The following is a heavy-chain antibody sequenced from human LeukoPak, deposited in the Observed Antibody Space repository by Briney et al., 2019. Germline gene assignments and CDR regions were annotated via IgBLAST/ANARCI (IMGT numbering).Heavy chain of an antibody. CDR3: ARTYYGSGSLNYYYYYYMDV. J-gene: IGHJ6*03. CDR2: IKQDGSEK. CDR1: GFTFSSYW. Sequence: PGGSLRLSCAASGFTFSSYWMSWVRQAPGKGLEWVANIKQDGSEKYYVDSVKGRFTVSRDNAKNSLYLQMNSLRAEDTAVYYSARTYYGSGSLNYYYYYYMDVWGKGTTVTVSS. D-gene: IGHD3-10*01. V-gene: IGHV3-7*01.